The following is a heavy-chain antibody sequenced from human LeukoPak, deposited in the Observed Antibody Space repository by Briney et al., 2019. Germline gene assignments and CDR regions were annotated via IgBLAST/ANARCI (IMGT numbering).Heavy chain of an antibody. CDR2: IFHSGST. CDR3: ARPRYSSVLVSRGGDYFDY. Sequence: SGTLSLTCAVSSGSIFSSNWWSWVRQPPGKGLEWIGQIFHSGSTSYSPSLKSRVTISMDKFKNQFSLRLTSVTAADTAVYYCARPRYSSVLVSRGGDYFDYWGQGTLVTVSS. CDR1: SGSIFSSNW. J-gene: IGHJ4*02. V-gene: IGHV4-4*02. D-gene: IGHD6-19*01.